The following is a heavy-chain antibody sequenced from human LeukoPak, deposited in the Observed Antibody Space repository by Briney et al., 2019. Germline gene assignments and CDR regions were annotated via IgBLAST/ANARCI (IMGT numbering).Heavy chain of an antibody. D-gene: IGHD6-6*01. Sequence: PSETLSLTCTVSGGSISSYYWSWIRQPPGKGLEWIGYIYYSGSTNCNPSLKSRVTISVDTSKNQFSLKLSSVTAADTAVYYCAREGIAARVFDYWGQGTLVTVSS. CDR3: AREGIAARVFDY. J-gene: IGHJ4*02. CDR2: IYYSGST. CDR1: GGSISSYY. V-gene: IGHV4-59*01.